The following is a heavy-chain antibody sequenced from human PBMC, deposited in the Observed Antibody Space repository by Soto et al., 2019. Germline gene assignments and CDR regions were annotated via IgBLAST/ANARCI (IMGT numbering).Heavy chain of an antibody. V-gene: IGHV3-30-3*01. CDR1: GFPFSTYP. CDR3: ARDAPYHDY. D-gene: IGHD2-2*01. J-gene: IGHJ4*02. CDR2: MSADGSNK. Sequence: QVQLVESGGGVVQPGRSLRLSCAAAGFPFSTYPMHWVRQAPGKGLEWVAVMSADGSNKFYADSVKGRFTISRDNSKSTLYLQINSLRAEDTAMYYCARDAPYHDYWGQGTLVTVSS.